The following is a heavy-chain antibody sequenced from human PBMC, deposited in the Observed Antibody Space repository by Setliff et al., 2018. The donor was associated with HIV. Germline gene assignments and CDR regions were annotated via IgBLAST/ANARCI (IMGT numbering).Heavy chain of an antibody. V-gene: IGHV3-11*04. Sequence: GGSLRLSCAGSGSGGSGFTFSDYYMSWVRQAPGKGLEWLSYISSSGTTTYYADSVKGRFTISRDNAKNSVLLQMNSLRVEDTAVYFCAKVQQPLYFDSGGEGFDYWGQGTLVTVSS. CDR2: ISSSGTTT. CDR1: GFTFSDYY. CDR3: AKVQQPLYFDSGGEGFDY. D-gene: IGHD3-22*01. J-gene: IGHJ4*02.